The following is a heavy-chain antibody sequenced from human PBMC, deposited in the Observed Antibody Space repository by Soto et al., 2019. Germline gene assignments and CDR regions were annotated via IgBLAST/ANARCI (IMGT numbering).Heavy chain of an antibody. J-gene: IGHJ4*02. CDR1: VYTFTAYY. CDR3: ARAVHTMIQGVRFRVDQ. CDR2: INPNGGGT. Sequence: GXSVKVSCKASVYTFTAYYIHWVRQAPGQGLEWMGWINPNGGGTKYAQKFQGRVTMTRDTSINTAYMELTRLTSDDTAVYYCARAVHTMIQGVRFRVDQWGQGTLVTGSS. V-gene: IGHV1-2*02. D-gene: IGHD3-10*01.